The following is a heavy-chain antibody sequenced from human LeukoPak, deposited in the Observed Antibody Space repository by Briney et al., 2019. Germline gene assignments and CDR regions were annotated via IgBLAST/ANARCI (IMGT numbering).Heavy chain of an antibody. V-gene: IGHV1-2*02. CDR1: GYTFTGYY. Sequence: VASVKVSCKASGYTFTGYYMHWVRQAPGQGLEWMGWINPNSGGTNYAQKFQGRVTMTRDTSISTAYMELSRLRSDDTAVYYCARVRDYSNWDFDYWGQGTLVTVSS. D-gene: IGHD4-11*01. CDR2: INPNSGGT. CDR3: ARVRDYSNWDFDY. J-gene: IGHJ4*02.